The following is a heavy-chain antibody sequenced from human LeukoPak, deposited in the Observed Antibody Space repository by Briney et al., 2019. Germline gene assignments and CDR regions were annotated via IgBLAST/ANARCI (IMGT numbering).Heavy chain of an antibody. J-gene: IGHJ4*02. V-gene: IGHV1-18*01. CDR3: ARDLPDSSGYPLDDY. D-gene: IGHD3-22*01. CDR2: ISAYNGNT. CDR1: GYTFTSYG. Sequence: ASVKVSCKASGYTFTSYGINWVRQAPGQGLEWMGWISAYNGNTNYAQKLQGRVTMTTDTSTSTAYMELRSLRSDDTAVYYCARDLPDSSGYPLDDYWGQGTLVTVSS.